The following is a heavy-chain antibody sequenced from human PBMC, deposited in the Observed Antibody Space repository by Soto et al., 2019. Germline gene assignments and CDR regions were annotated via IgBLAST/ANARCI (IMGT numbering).Heavy chain of an antibody. Sequence: SETLSLTCTVSGGSVSSGSYYWSWIRQPPGKGLEWIGYIYYSGSTNYNPSLKSRVTISVDTSKNQFSLKLSSVTAADTAVYYCARDRGDGMDVWGQGNTVTVSS. V-gene: IGHV4-61*01. CDR3: ARDRGDGMDV. J-gene: IGHJ6*02. CDR1: GGSVSSGSYY. D-gene: IGHD3-10*01. CDR2: IYYSGST.